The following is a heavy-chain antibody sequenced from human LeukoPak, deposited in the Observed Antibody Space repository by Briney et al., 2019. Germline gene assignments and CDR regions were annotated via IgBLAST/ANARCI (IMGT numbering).Heavy chain of an antibody. D-gene: IGHD4-17*01. CDR1: GGSISSYY. CDR3: ARQGRDYGAFDY. V-gene: IGHV4-59*08. CDR2: IYYSGST. Sequence: PSETLSLTCSVSGGSISSYYWSWIRQPPGKGLEWIGYIYYSGSTNYNPSLKRRVTISVDTSNNKFSLKLSSVTAADTAVYYCARQGRDYGAFDYWGQGTLVTVSS. J-gene: IGHJ4*02.